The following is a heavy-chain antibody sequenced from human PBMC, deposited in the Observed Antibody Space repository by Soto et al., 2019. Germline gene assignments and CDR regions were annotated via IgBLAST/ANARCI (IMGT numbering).Heavy chain of an antibody. CDR2: TYYRSKWYN. Sequence: SQTRSLTCAISWDSVSSNSAAWNWIRQSPSRGLEWLGRTYYRSKWYNDYAVSVKSRITINPDTSKNQFSLQLNSVTPEDTAVYYCAREENKDRIATRQYDAFDIWGQGTMVTVSS. V-gene: IGHV6-1*01. CDR1: WDSVSSNSAA. D-gene: IGHD6-6*01. J-gene: IGHJ3*02. CDR3: AREENKDRIATRQYDAFDI.